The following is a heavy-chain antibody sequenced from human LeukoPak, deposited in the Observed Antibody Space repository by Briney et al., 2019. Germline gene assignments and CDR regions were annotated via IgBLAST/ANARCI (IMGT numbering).Heavy chain of an antibody. CDR3: ARHHAPARYYYDSSGDAFDI. D-gene: IGHD3-22*01. CDR1: GGSISSYY. V-gene: IGHV4-59*08. CDR2: IYYSGST. Sequence: SETLSLTCTVSGGSISSYYWSWIRQPPGKGLEWIGYIYYSGSTNYNPSLKSRVTISVDTSKNQFSLKLSSVTAADTAVYYCARHHAPARYYYDSSGDAFDIWCQGTMVTVSS. J-gene: IGHJ3*02.